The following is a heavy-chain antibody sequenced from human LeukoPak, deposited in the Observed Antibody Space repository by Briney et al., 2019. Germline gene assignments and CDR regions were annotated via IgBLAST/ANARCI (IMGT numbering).Heavy chain of an antibody. CDR3: ALPRGRTNWFDP. D-gene: IGHD1-14*01. CDR1: GGTFSSYA. J-gene: IGHJ5*02. V-gene: IGHV1-69*05. Sequence: SVKVSCKASGGTFSSYAISWVRQAPGQGLEWMGRIIPIFGTANYAQKFQGRVTITTDESTSTAYTELSSLRSEDTAVYYCALPRGRTNWFDPWGQGTLVTVSS. CDR2: IIPIFGTA.